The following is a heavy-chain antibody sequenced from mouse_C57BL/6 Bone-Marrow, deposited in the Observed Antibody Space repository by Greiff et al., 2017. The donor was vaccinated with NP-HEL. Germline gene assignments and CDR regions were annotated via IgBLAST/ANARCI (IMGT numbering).Heavy chain of an antibody. CDR2: IDPENGDT. J-gene: IGHJ4*01. CDR1: GFNIKDDY. Sequence: EVQLQQSGAELVRPGASVKLSCTASGFNIKDDYMHWVKQRPEQGLEWIGWIDPENGDTEYASKFQGKATITADTSSNTAYLQLSSLTSEDTAVYDWTRWLLSLYAMDYWGQGTSVTVSS. CDR3: TRWLLSLYAMDY. V-gene: IGHV14-4*01. D-gene: IGHD2-3*01.